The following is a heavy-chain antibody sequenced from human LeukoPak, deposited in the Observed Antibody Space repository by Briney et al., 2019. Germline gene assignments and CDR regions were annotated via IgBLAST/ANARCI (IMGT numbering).Heavy chain of an antibody. J-gene: IGHJ4*02. V-gene: IGHV3-30*02. CDR1: GFTLSSYG. Sequence: GRSLRLSCAASGFTLSSYGMHWVRQAPGKGLEWVAFIRYDGSNKYYADSVKVRFTISRDNSKNTLYLQMNSLRAEDTAVYYCAKDRYSSSWYYFVYWGQGTLVTVSS. CDR2: IRYDGSNK. D-gene: IGHD6-13*01. CDR3: AKDRYSSSWYYFVY.